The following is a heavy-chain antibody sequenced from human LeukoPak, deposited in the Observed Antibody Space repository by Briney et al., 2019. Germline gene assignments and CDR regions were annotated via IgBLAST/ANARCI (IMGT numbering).Heavy chain of an antibody. CDR2: INPNSGGT. CDR3: ARRYADFWSGYSEYYYYGMDV. D-gene: IGHD3-3*01. CDR1: GYTFTGYY. Sequence: ASVKVSCKASGYTFTGYYMHWVRQAPGQGLEWMGWINPNSGGTNYAQKFQGRVTMTRDTSISTAYMELSRLRSDDTAVYYCARRYADFWSGYSEYYYYGMDVWGQGTTVTVSS. V-gene: IGHV1-2*02. J-gene: IGHJ6*02.